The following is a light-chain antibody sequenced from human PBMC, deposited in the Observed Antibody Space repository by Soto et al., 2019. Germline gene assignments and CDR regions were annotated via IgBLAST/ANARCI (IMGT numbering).Light chain of an antibody. Sequence: QSALTQPASVSGSPGQSITISCTGTSSDVGGYYYVSWYQHHPGKAPKLMIYQVSNRPSGVSNRFSGSKSGNTASLTISGLQAEDEADYYCCSYVGSSTYVFGTGTKVTVL. CDR2: QVS. CDR1: SSDVGGYYY. J-gene: IGLJ1*01. V-gene: IGLV2-14*01. CDR3: CSYVGSSTYV.